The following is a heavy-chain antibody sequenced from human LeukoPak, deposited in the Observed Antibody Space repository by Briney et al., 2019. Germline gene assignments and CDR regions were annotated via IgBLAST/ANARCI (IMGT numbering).Heavy chain of an antibody. CDR1: GGSISSYY. V-gene: IGHV4-4*07. D-gene: IGHD2-21*01. Sequence: SETLSLTCTVSGGSISSYYWSWIRQPAGKGLEYIGRIYTSGSTNYNPSLKSRVTMSVDTSKNQFSLKLSSVTAADTAVYYCARAILRRIVGWAPFELSNWFDPWGQGTLVTVSS. CDR2: IYTSGST. J-gene: IGHJ5*02. CDR3: ARAILRRIVGWAPFELSNWFDP.